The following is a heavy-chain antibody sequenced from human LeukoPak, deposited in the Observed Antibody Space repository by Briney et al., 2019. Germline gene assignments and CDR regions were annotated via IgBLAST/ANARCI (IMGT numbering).Heavy chain of an antibody. J-gene: IGHJ4*02. V-gene: IGHV4-34*01. Sequence: SETLSLSRAVYGGSFSGYHWSWIRQPPGKGLEWIGEINRSGSTKYNPSLKSRVTISLDTSKNQFSLKLSSVASADTAVYYCTPYTTGNFGFDYWGQGTLVTVSS. CDR1: GGSFSGYH. CDR3: TPYTTGNFGFDY. CDR2: INRSGST. D-gene: IGHD6-19*01.